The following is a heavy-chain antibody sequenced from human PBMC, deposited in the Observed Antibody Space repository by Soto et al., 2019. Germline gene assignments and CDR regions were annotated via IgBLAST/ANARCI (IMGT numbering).Heavy chain of an antibody. CDR2: ISYDGINK. CDR1: GCTFSSYG. CDR3: ARDIIVTPPGPYAFDV. Sequence: GGALRLSCAASGCTFSSYGMHWVRQAPGKGLEWVSVISYDGINKYYADSVKGRFTISRDNAKNSLYLQMDTLRPEDTAVYYCARDIIVTPPGPYAFDVWGQGTMFTVSS. J-gene: IGHJ3*01. V-gene: IGHV3-30*03. D-gene: IGHD2-2*01.